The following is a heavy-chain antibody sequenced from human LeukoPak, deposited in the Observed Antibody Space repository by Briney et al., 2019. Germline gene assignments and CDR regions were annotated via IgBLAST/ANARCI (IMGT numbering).Heavy chain of an antibody. Sequence: SETLSLTCTVSGGSISSYYWSWIRQPPGKGLEWIGSIYYSGSTNYNPSLKSRVTISVDTSKKQFSLNLSSVTAADTAVYYCARLGRSHWSSTSLFDYWGQGTLVTVSS. CDR1: GGSISSYY. V-gene: IGHV4-59*01. J-gene: IGHJ4*02. CDR3: ARLGRSHWSSTSLFDY. D-gene: IGHD6-13*01. CDR2: IYYSGST.